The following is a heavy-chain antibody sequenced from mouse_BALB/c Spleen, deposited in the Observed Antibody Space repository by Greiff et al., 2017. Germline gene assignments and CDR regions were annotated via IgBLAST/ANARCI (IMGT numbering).Heavy chain of an antibody. CDR1: GFTFSSYT. V-gene: IGHV5-6-4*01. D-gene: IGHD2-1*01. CDR2: ISSGGSYT. CDR3: TRDDGNPYYFDY. Sequence: EVQRVEYGGGLVKPGGSLKLSCAASGFTFSSYTMSWVRQTPEKRLEWVATISSGGSYTYYPDSVKGRFTISRDNAKNTLYLQMSSLKSEDTAMYYCTRDDGNPYYFDYWGQGTTLTVSS. J-gene: IGHJ2*01.